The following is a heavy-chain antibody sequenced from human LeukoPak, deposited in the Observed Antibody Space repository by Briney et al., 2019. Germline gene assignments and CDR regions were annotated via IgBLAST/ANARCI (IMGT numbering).Heavy chain of an antibody. CDR3: ARGYAKINEFCSGRGKGEFDY. V-gene: IGHV1-18*01. CDR2: ISAYNGNT. J-gene: IGHJ4*02. D-gene: IGHD3-3*01. CDR1: GYTFTSYG. Sequence: ASVKVSCKASGYTFTSYGISWVRQAPGQGLEWMGWISAYNGNTNYAQKLQGRVTMTTDTSTSTAYMELRSLRSDDTAVYYCARGYAKINEFCSGRGKGEFDYWGQGTLVTVSS.